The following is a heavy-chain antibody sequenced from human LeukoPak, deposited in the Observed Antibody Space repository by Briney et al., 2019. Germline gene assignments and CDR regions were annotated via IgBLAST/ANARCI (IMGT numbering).Heavy chain of an antibody. CDR3: ARGEDYGDYFDY. D-gene: IGHD4-17*01. CDR1: GFTASSNY. V-gene: IGHV3-53*01. Sequence: GGSLRLSCAVSGFTASSNYMNWVRQAPGKGLEWVSVVYSGGSTYYADSVRGRFTISRDNSKNTLYLQMNSLRAEDTAVYYCARGEDYGDYFDYWGQGTLVTVSS. CDR2: VYSGGST. J-gene: IGHJ4*02.